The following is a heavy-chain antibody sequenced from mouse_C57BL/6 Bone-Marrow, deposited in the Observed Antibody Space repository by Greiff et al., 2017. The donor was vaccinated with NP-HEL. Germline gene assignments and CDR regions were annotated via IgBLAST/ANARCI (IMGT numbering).Heavy chain of an antibody. Sequence: QVQLQQSGAELVMPGASVKLSCKASGYTFTSYWMHWVKQRPGQGLEWIGEIDPSDSYTNYNQKFKGKSTLTVDKSSSTAYMQLSSLTSEDSAVYYGARSRGYRGFAYWGQGTLVTVSA. CDR2: IDPSDSYT. D-gene: IGHD2-12*01. CDR1: GYTFTSYW. CDR3: ARSRGYRGFAY. J-gene: IGHJ3*01. V-gene: IGHV1-69*01.